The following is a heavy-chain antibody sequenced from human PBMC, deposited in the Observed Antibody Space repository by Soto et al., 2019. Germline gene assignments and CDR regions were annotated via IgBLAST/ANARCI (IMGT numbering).Heavy chain of an antibody. D-gene: IGHD3-10*01. J-gene: IGHJ6*02. CDR1: GYTFTSYG. CDR3: ARAGIVLLWFGEFWGSVGDV. V-gene: IGHV1-18*04. CDR2: ISAYNGNT. Sequence: SGEVSFKASGYTFTSYGISWVRQAPGQGLEWMGWISAYNGNTNYAQKLQGRVTMTTDTSTSTAYMELRSLRSDDTAVYYCARAGIVLLWFGEFWGSVGDVWGQGTTVTVSS.